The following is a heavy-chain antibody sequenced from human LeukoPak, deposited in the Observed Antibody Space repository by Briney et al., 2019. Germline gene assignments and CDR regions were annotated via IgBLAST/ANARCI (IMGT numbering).Heavy chain of an antibody. CDR3: ARRIPRSAYLEY. CDR1: GGSISGYY. Sequence: SETLSQTRTVSGGSISGYYWSWIRQPPGKELEYIGNIYNTGSTNYNPSLKSRVTISVDTSKNQFSLKLTSVTAADTAVYYCARRIPRSAYLEYWGQGTLVTVSS. V-gene: IGHV4-59*01. D-gene: IGHD2-15*01. J-gene: IGHJ4*02. CDR2: IYNTGST.